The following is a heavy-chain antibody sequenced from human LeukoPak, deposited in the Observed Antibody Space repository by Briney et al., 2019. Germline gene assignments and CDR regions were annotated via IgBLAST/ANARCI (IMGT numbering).Heavy chain of an antibody. CDR2: IKQDGSEK. V-gene: IGHV3-7*01. J-gene: IGHJ4*02. D-gene: IGHD3-10*01. CDR3: ATRPITMVRGVIIRSDY. CDR1: GFIFSTYS. Sequence: GGSLRLSCAVSGFIFSTYSMNWVRQAPGKGLEWVANIKQDGSEKYYVDSVKGRFTISRDNAKNSLYLQMNSLRAEDTAVYYCATRPITMVRGVIIRSDYWGQGTLVTVSS.